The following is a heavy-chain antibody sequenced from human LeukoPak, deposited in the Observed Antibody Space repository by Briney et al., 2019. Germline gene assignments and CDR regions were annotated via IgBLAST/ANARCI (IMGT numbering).Heavy chain of an antibody. V-gene: IGHV3-23*01. J-gene: IGHJ4*02. CDR1: GFTFSSYG. D-gene: IGHD1-14*01. CDR3: TTELDVRPNHY. CDR2: ISGSGGST. Sequence: GGTLRLSCAASGFTFSSYGMSWVRQAPGKGLEWVSAISGSGGSTYYADSVKGRFTISRDNSKNTLYLQMNSLRAEDTAVYYCTTELDVRPNHYWGQGTLVTVSS.